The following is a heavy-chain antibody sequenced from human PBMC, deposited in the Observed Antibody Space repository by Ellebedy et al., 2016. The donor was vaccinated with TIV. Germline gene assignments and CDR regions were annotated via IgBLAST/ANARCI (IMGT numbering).Heavy chain of an antibody. D-gene: IGHD1-7*01. V-gene: IGHV3-7*02. CDR3: ASNPTELLLAFDI. CDR1: GFTFSRFW. J-gene: IGHJ3*02. Sequence: GESLKISCAASGFTFSRFWMGWIRQAPGKGLEWVAHIKYDEIEKYYANSVKGRFTISRDNARNSIYLQMKSLRAEDTAVYYCASNPTELLLAFDIWGQGTMVTVSS. CDR2: IKYDEIEK.